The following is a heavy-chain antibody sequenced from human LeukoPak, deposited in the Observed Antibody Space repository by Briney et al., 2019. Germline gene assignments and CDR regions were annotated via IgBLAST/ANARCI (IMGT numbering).Heavy chain of an antibody. V-gene: IGHV3-33*01. CDR2: IWYDGSNK. J-gene: IGHJ3*02. CDR3: ARDGYNYAFDI. D-gene: IGHD5-24*01. CDR1: GFTFSNYN. Sequence: GRSLRLSCEASGFTFSNYNMNCVRQAPGKGLEWVAVIWYDGSNKHCADSVKGRFTISRDDSKNTLYLQMNSLRAEDTAVYYCARDGYNYAFDIWGQGTMVTVSS.